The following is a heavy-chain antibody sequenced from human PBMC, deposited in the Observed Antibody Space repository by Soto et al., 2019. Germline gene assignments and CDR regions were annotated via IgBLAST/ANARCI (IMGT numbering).Heavy chain of an antibody. J-gene: IGHJ4*01. CDR3: ARGTNDNTDSRFEY. D-gene: IGHD1-1*01. V-gene: IGHV4-61*01. Sequence: PSETLSLTCTVSGGSVSSGSHYWSWIRQPSGKGLEWIGYTYYTGSTNYNPSLKSRVTILIDTSKNQFSLKLSSVTAADTAVYYCARGTNDNTDSRFEYWGHGTLVTVSP. CDR1: GGSVSSGSHY. CDR2: TYYTGST.